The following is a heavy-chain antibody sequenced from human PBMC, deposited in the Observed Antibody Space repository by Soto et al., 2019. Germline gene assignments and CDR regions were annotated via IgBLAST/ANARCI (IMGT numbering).Heavy chain of an antibody. CDR1: GLTFSSYA. J-gene: IGHJ6*02. CDR2: ISGGGVST. CDR3: AKDNWNENYYNYYGMDV. Sequence: GGSLRLSCEVSGLTFSSYAMSWVRQAPGKGLEWVSSISGGGVSTYYADSVKGRFTISRDNSKNTLYLQMNSLRAGDTAMYYCAKDNWNENYYNYYGMDVWGQGTTVTVSS. V-gene: IGHV3-23*01. D-gene: IGHD1-20*01.